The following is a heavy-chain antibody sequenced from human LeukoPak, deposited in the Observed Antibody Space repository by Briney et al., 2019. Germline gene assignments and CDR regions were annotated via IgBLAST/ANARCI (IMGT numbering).Heavy chain of an antibody. CDR1: GGSFSGYY. V-gene: IGHV4-34*01. J-gene: IGHJ5*02. CDR3: ARYYYDSSGISNWFDP. CDR2: INHSGST. D-gene: IGHD3-22*01. Sequence: PSETLSLTCAVYGGSFSGYYWSWIRQPPGKGLEWNGEINHSGSTNYNPSLKSRVTISVDTSKNQFSLKLSSVTAADTAVYYCARYYYDSSGISNWFDPWGQGTLVTVSS.